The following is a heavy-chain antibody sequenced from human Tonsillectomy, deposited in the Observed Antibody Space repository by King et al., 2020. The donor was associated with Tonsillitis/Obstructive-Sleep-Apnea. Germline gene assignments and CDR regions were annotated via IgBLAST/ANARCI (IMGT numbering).Heavy chain of an antibody. CDR1: GGSFSGYY. CDR2: INHSGST. CDR3: ARGHTAMWYFDY. D-gene: IGHD5-18*01. J-gene: IGHJ4*02. Sequence: VQLQQWGAGLLKPSETLSLTCAVYGGSFSGYYWSWIRQPPGKGLEWIGEINHSGSTNTNPSLKSRVTISVDTSKNQFSLKLSSVTAACTAVYYCARGHTAMWYFDYWGQGTLVTVSS. V-gene: IGHV4-34*01.